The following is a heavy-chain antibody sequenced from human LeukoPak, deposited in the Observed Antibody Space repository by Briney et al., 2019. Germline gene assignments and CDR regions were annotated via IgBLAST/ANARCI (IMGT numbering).Heavy chain of an antibody. V-gene: IGHV3-21*01. J-gene: IGHJ6*02. CDR3: ATASLPQRVYYDILTGYWGHRTYYYYGMDV. CDR1: GFTFSSYS. D-gene: IGHD3-9*01. CDR2: ISSSSSYI. Sequence: PGGSLRLSCAASGFTFSSYSMNWVRQAPGKGLEWVSSISSSSSYIYYADSVKGRFTISRDNAKNSLYLQMKSLRAEDPAVYYCATASLPQRVYYDILTGYWGHRTYYYYGMDVWGQGTTVTVSS.